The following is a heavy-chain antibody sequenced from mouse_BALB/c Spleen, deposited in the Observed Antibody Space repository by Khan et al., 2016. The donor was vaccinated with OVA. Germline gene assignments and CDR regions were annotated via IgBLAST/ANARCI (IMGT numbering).Heavy chain of an antibody. V-gene: IGHV1S136*01. J-gene: IGHJ2*01. D-gene: IGHD2-14*01. CDR3: VRPGNRYERVFDY. Sequence: IQLVQSGPELVKPGASVKMSCKASGYTFTRYVMHWVKQKPGQGLEWIGYINPYNDGTKYNEKFKGKATLTSDKSSSTAYMELSSLTSEDSAVYYCVRPGNRYERVFDYWGQGTTLTVSS. CDR2: INPYNDGT. CDR1: GYTFTRYV.